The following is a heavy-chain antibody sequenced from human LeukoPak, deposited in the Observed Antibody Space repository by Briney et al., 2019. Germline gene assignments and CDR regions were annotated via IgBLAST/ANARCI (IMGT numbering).Heavy chain of an antibody. CDR3: AVDGVSSRPLDY. V-gene: IGHV4-4*02. CDR1: GGSITQTNY. J-gene: IGHJ4*03. CDR2: FNLQGGT. D-gene: IGHD5-12*01. Sequence: SETLSLSCVVPGGSITQTNYWIWARQPPGKGLEWIGEFNLQGGTNYNPSLLRRVPISVETSATHVSLHMTSVTAADTAVYSCAVDGVSSRPLDYSGDGTPVTVSS.